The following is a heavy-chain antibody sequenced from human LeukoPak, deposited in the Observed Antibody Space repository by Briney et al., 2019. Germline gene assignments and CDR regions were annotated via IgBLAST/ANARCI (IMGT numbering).Heavy chain of an antibody. CDR2: ISPDGSNK. CDR3: ASGGGQDNYYDSSGYLNLDY. Sequence: PGGSLRLSCATSGITFSTYTIHWVRQAPGKGLEWVAFISPDGSNKDYADSVRGRFTISRDNSKNTLYLQLSSLRSEDTAVYYCASGGGQDNYYDSSGYLNLDYWGQGTLVTVSS. J-gene: IGHJ4*02. D-gene: IGHD3-22*01. V-gene: IGHV3-30-3*01. CDR1: GITFSTYT.